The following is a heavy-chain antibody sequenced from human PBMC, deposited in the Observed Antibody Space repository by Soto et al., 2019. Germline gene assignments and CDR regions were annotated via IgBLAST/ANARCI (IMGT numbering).Heavy chain of an antibody. CDR1: GYTLTELS. CDR2: FDPEDGET. CDR3: ATSDDYVWGSYRSKAFDI. V-gene: IGHV1-24*01. J-gene: IGHJ3*02. D-gene: IGHD3-16*02. Sequence: QVQLVQSGAEVKXPGASVKVSCKVSGYTLTELSMHWVRQAPGKGLEWMGGFDPEDGETIYAKKFQGRVTMNEDTSTDTAYMELSSLRSEDTAVYYCATSDDYVWGSYRSKAFDIWGQGTMVTVSS.